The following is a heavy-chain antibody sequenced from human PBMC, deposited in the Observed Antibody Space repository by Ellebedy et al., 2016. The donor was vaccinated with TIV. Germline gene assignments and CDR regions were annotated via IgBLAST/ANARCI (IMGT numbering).Heavy chain of an antibody. CDR1: GFTFSDYY. CDR2: ISSSGATI. D-gene: IGHD6-6*01. V-gene: IGHV3-11*01. J-gene: IGHJ5*02. Sequence: GGSLRLXCAASGFTFSDYYMSWIRQAPGKGLEWVSYISSSGATIYYADSVKGRFTISRDNAKNSLYLQMNSLRAEDTAVYYCAGGITARASNWFDPWGQGALVTVSS. CDR3: AGGITARASNWFDP.